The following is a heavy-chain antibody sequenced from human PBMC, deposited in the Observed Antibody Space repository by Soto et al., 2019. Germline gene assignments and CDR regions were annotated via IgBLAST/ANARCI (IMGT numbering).Heavy chain of an antibody. V-gene: IGHV3-11*06. Sequence: QVQLVESGGGLVKPGGSVRLSCAASGFIFSDYYMSWIRQAPGKGLEWVSYISGSSSYTNYADSVKGRFTISRDNAKNSLYLQMNYLRAEDTAVYYCAMAQITSQYYFDYWGQGALVTVSS. CDR2: ISGSSSYT. D-gene: IGHD1-20*01. J-gene: IGHJ4*02. CDR3: AMAQITSQYYFDY. CDR1: GFIFSDYY.